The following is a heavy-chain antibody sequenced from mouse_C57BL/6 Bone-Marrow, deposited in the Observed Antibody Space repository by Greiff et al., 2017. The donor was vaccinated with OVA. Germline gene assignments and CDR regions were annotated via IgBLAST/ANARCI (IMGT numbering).Heavy chain of an antibody. V-gene: IGHV1-75*01. J-gene: IGHJ4*01. CDR3: ASDTTVERYYYAMDY. Sequence: QVQLQQSGPELVKPGASVKISCKASGYTFTDYYINWVKQRPGQGLEWIGWIFPGSGSTYYNEKFKGKATLTVDKSSSTAYMLLSSLTSEDSAVYFCASDTTVERYYYAMDYWGQGTSVTVSS. D-gene: IGHD1-1*01. CDR2: IFPGSGST. CDR1: GYTFTDYY.